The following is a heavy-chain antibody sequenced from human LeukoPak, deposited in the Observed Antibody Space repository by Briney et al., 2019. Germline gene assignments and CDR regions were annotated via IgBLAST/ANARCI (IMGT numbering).Heavy chain of an antibody. CDR2: INHSGST. V-gene: IGHV4-34*01. CDR3: ACLTTADAFDI. J-gene: IGHJ3*02. D-gene: IGHD3-22*01. CDR1: GGSFSGYY. Sequence: SETLSLTCAVYGGSFSGYYWSWIRQPPGKGLEWIGEINHSGSTNYNPSLKSRVTISVDTSKNQFSLKLNSVTAADTAVYYCACLTTADAFDIWGQGTMVTVSS.